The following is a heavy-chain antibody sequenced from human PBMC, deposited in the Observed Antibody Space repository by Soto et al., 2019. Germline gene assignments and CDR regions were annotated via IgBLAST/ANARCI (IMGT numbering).Heavy chain of an antibody. CDR3: ARGADHGDTVREYFFDF. CDR2: IYSSGTT. V-gene: IGHV4-31*03. Sequence: PSLTGTVSCDSINNDPYSCSCIRQHPGKGLEWIGYIYSSGTTYFNPSLLSRVSMSLDTSGNQFSLRLTSVTAADTAVYYCARGADHGDTVREYFFDFWGQGALVTVSS. J-gene: IGHJ4*01. D-gene: IGHD4-17*01. CDR1: CDSINNDPYS.